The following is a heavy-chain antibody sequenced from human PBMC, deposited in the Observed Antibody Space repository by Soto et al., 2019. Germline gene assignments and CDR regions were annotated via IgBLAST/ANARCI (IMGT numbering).Heavy chain of an antibody. J-gene: IGHJ5*02. V-gene: IGHV4-31*03. Sequence: PSETLSLTCTVSGGSISSGGYYWSWIRQHPGKGLEWIGYIYYSGSTYYNPSLKSRVTISVDTSKNQFSLKLSSVTAADTAVYYCARAIQLYYNWFDPWGQGTLVTVSS. CDR2: IYYSGST. CDR3: ARAIQLYYNWFDP. CDR1: GGSISSGGYY. D-gene: IGHD5-18*01.